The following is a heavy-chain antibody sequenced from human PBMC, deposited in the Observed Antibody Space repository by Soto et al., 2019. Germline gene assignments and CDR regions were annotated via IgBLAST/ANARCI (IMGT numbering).Heavy chain of an antibody. CDR2: ISTYNGNT. D-gene: IGHD2-15*01. Sequence: QVQLVQSGAEVKKPGASVKVSCKASGYTFTSYDISWVRQAPGQGLEWMGWISTYNGNTNYAQKPQGRVTXPXXXSXXTADMELRSLRSDDTAVYYCARGFRVAATRWWFDPWGQGTLVTVSS. J-gene: IGHJ5*02. CDR1: GYTFTSYD. V-gene: IGHV1-18*01. CDR3: ARGFRVAATRWWFDP.